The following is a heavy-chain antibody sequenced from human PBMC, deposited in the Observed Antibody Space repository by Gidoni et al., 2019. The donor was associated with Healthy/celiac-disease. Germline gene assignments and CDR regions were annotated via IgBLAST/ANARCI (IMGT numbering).Heavy chain of an antibody. CDR3: AKDLYGSGSYYPNAFDI. CDR2: ISWNSGSI. V-gene: IGHV3-9*01. J-gene: IGHJ3*02. CDR1: GFTFDDYA. D-gene: IGHD3-10*01. Sequence: EVQLVESGGGLVQPGRSLSLSCAASGFTFDDYAMHWVRQAPGKGLEWVSGISWNSGSIGYADSVKGRFTISRDNAKNSLYLQMNSLRAEDTALYYCAKDLYGSGSYYPNAFDIWGQGTMVTVSS.